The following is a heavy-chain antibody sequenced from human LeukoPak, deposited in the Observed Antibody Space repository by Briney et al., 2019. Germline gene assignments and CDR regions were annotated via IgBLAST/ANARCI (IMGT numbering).Heavy chain of an antibody. CDR1: GLTFDDYA. CDR3: AKDFEECGSDRGPFDY. Sequence: GGSLRLSCAPSGLTFDDYAVLGVPRAPGRGRDGVSGIRWNSGSIGYADSVKGRFTISRDNAKNSLYLQMNSLRAEDTVLYYCAKDFEECGSDRGPFDYWGQGTLVTVTS. CDR2: IRWNSGSI. J-gene: IGHJ4*02. V-gene: IGHV3-9*01. D-gene: IGHD1-26*01.